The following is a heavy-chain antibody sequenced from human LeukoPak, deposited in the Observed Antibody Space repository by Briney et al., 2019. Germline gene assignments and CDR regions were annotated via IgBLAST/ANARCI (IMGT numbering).Heavy chain of an antibody. V-gene: IGHV1-2*02. D-gene: IGHD2-8*01. CDR3: ARMKKLMHEFEF. J-gene: IGHJ4*02. Sequence: ASVKVSCKSSGYTFIDYYIHWVRQAPGQGLEWMGWINPNSGATKYAQKFQGRVSMTRDTSINTAYMDLTNLRSDDTAIFYCARMKKLMHEFEFWGQGTLVTVSS. CDR1: GYTFIDYY. CDR2: INPNSGAT.